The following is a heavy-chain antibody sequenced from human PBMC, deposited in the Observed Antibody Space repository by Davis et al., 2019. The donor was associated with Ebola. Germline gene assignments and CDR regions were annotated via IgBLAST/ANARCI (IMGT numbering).Heavy chain of an antibody. D-gene: IGHD6-13*01. CDR2: ISHHNGDI. CDR1: GGSFSDYF. J-gene: IGHJ3*02. Sequence: MPSETLSLTCAVYGGSFSDYFWSWIRQSPEKGLEWIGEISHHNGDINYNPSLKSRVSILGDTSKNQFSLELTSVTAADTATYYCARVIFSGWYYAFDIWGQGTMVIVS. CDR3: ARVIFSGWYYAFDI. V-gene: IGHV4-34*01.